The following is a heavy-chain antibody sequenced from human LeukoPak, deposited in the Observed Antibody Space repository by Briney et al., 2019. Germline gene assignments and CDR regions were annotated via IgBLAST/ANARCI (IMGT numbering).Heavy chain of an antibody. CDR2: ISSSSSTI. D-gene: IGHD3-10*01. V-gene: IGHV3-48*02. CDR1: GFDFSGFY. J-gene: IGHJ6*02. Sequence: GGSLRLSCAASGFDFSGFYMNWVRQAPGKGLEWVSYISSSSSTIYYADSVKGRFTISRDNAKNSLYLQMNSLRDEDTAVYYCARDKLRGGIWYYYYGMDVWGQETTVTVSS. CDR3: ARDKLRGGIWYYYYGMDV.